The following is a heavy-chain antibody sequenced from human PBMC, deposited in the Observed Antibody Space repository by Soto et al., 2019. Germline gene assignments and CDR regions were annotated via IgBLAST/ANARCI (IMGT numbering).Heavy chain of an antibody. V-gene: IGHV4-34*01. CDR3: ARGRKGYSSNWYVD. J-gene: IGHJ4*02. CDR2: VNHSGST. D-gene: IGHD6-13*01. Sequence: PSETLSLTCAVYGVSFIGNCCSFIRHPPWRGLEWIVEVNHSGSTDYNASLKSRVTISLDTSKSQFSLKLSSVAAADTAVYYCARGRKGYSSNWYVDWGQGTQVTVSS. CDR1: GVSFIGNC.